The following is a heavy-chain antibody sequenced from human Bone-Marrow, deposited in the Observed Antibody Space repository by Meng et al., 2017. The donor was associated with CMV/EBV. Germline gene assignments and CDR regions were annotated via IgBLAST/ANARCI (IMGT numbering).Heavy chain of an antibody. J-gene: IGHJ4*02. V-gene: IGHV3-11*01. CDR3: ARSDYDFWSGYYWQTPDY. D-gene: IGHD3-3*01. CDR1: GFTFSDYY. CDR2: ISSSGSTI. Sequence: GGSLRLSCAASGFTFSDYYMSWIRQAPGKGLEWVSYISSSGSTIYYADSVKGRFTISRDNAKNSLYLQMNSLRAEDTAVYYCARSDYDFWSGYYWQTPDYCGEGTLVAVSS.